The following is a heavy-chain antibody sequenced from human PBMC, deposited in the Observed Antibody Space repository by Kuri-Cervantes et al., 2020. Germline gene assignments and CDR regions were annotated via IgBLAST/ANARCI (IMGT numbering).Heavy chain of an antibody. V-gene: IGHV1-69*05. CDR3: ARGGSIVGWLQSDAFDI. CDR2: IIPIFGTA. Sequence: SVKVSCKASGYTFTYRYLHWVRQAPGQGLEWMGGIIPIFGTANYAQKFQGRVTITTDESTSTAYMELSSLRSEDTAVYYCARGGSIVGWLQSDAFDIWGQGTMVTVSS. CDR1: GYTFTYRY. D-gene: IGHD5-24*01. J-gene: IGHJ3*02.